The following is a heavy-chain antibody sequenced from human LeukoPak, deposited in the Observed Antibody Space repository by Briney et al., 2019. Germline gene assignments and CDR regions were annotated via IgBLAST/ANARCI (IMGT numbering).Heavy chain of an antibody. D-gene: IGHD5-12*01. CDR2: IIPIFGTA. Sequence: SVKVSCKASGGTFSSYAISWVRQAPGQGLEWMGRIIPIFGTASYAQKFQGRVTITTDESTSTAYMELSSLRSEDTAVYYCARDVSGYDPDTRFDYWGQGTLVTVSS. V-gene: IGHV1-69*05. CDR3: ARDVSGYDPDTRFDY. J-gene: IGHJ4*02. CDR1: GGTFSSYA.